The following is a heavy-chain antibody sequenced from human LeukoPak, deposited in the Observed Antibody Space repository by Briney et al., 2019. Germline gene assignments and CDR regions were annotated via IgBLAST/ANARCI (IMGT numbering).Heavy chain of an antibody. Sequence: ASVKVSCKASGYTFTSYGISWVRQAPGQGLEWMGWISAYNGNTNYAQKLQGRVTMTTDTSTSTAYMELRSLRSDETAVYYCARDLWPGIAADYYYYYGMDVWGKGTTVTVSS. CDR2: ISAYNGNT. V-gene: IGHV1-18*04. CDR3: ARDLWPGIAADYYYYYGMDV. D-gene: IGHD6-13*01. CDR1: GYTFTSYG. J-gene: IGHJ6*04.